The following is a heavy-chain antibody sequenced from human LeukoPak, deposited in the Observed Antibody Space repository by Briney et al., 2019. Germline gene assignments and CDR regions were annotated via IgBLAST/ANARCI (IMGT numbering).Heavy chain of an antibody. CDR1: GLTFGTYA. CDR2: ISGSGGVT. D-gene: IGHD3-3*02. CDR3: VRDSNFKIDY. J-gene: IGHJ4*02. V-gene: IGHV3-23*01. Sequence: GGSLRLSCAASGLTFGTYAMSWVRQAPGKGLEWVSVISGSGGVTYYADSVKGRSTISRDNAKNTLYLQMNSLRVDDTAIYYCVRDSNFKIDYWGQGTLVTVSS.